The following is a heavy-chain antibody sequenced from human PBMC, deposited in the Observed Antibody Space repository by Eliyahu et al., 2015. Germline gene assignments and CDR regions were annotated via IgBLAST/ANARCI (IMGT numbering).Heavy chain of an antibody. CDR2: INPNSGGT. CDR1: GYPFSGYY. J-gene: IGHJ5*02. D-gene: IGHD2-15*01. V-gene: IGHV1-2*02. CDR3: ARERSECSGGTCHRRTFDP. Sequence: QVQLVQSGAEVKNPGASVKISCKASGYPFSGYYXHWARQAPGQGLEWMGWINPNSGGTHYTQNFQGRVTMTRDTSINTAYMELNRLRSDDTAVYYCARERSECSGGTCHRRTFDPWGQGTLVTVSS.